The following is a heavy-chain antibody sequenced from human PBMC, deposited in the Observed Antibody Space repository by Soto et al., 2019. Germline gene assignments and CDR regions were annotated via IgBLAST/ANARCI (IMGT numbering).Heavy chain of an antibody. CDR3: TTHYDSSGYYDYYYYYGMDV. CDR1: GFTFSNAW. CDR2: IKSKTDGGTT. Sequence: GGSLRLSCAASGFTFSNAWMNWVRQAPGKGLEWVGRIKSKTDGGTTDYAAPVKGRFTISRDDSKNTLYLQMNSLKTEDTAVYYCTTHYDSSGYYDYYYYYGMDVWGQGTTVTVSS. D-gene: IGHD3-22*01. V-gene: IGHV3-15*07. J-gene: IGHJ6*02.